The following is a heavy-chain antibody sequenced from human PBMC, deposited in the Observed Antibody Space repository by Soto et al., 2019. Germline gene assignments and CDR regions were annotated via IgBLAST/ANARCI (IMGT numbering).Heavy chain of an antibody. CDR1: GYTFTNYG. CDR3: AREGQAPYYYYGMDV. Sequence: QVQLVQSGAEVKKPWASVTVSCKASGYTFTNYGFSWVRQAPGQGLEWMGWISGYNGNTKYAEKFQNRVTMTTDTSTNTAHMELRSLRSDDTAVYYCAREGQAPYYYYGMDVWGQGTAVTVSS. J-gene: IGHJ6*02. CDR2: ISGYNGNT. V-gene: IGHV1-18*01.